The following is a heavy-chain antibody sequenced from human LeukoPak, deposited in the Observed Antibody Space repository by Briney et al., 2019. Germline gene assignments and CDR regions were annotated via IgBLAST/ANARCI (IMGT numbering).Heavy chain of an antibody. CDR2: ISSSSSYI. J-gene: IGHJ3*02. CDR1: GFTFSSYS. CDR3: ASTIVVVPAAIPDAFDI. V-gene: IGHV3-21*01. D-gene: IGHD2-2*01. Sequence: GGSLRLSCAASGFTFSSYSMNWVRQAPGKGLEWVSSISSSSSYIYYADSVKGRFTISRDNAKNSLYLQMNSLRAEDTAVYYCASTIVVVPAAIPDAFDIWGQGTMVTVSS.